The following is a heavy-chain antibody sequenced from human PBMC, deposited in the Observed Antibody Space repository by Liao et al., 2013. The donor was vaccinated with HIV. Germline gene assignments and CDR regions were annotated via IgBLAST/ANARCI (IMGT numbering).Heavy chain of an antibody. Sequence: QVQLQESGPGLVKPSETLSLTCTVSGGSISSYYWSWIRQPAGKGLEWIGRIYTSGSTNYNPSLKSRVTMSVDTSKNQFSLKLSSVTAADTAVYYCARVAEAFLEWLSSSYYFDYWGQGTLVTVSS. D-gene: IGHD3-3*01. CDR2: IYTSGST. J-gene: IGHJ4*02. V-gene: IGHV4-4*07. CDR1: GGSISSYY. CDR3: ARVAEAFLEWLSSSYYFDY.